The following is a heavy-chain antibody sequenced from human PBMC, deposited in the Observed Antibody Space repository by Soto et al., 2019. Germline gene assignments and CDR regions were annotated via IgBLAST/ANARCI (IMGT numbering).Heavy chain of an antibody. CDR3: ARDGYKDAFDI. D-gene: IGHD5-12*01. CDR1: GYTFTSYY. Sequence: ASVKVSCKASGYTFTSYYMHWVRQAPGQGLEWMGIINPSGGSTSYAQKFQGRVTMNRDTSTSTVYMELSSLRSEDTAVYYCARDGYKDAFDIWGQGTMVTVSS. V-gene: IGHV1-46*01. CDR2: INPSGGST. J-gene: IGHJ3*02.